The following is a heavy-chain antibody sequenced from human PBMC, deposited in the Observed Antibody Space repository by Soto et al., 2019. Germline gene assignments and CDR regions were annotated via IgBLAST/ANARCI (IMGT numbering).Heavy chain of an antibody. V-gene: IGHV4-39*01. D-gene: IGHD6-19*01. CDR1: GCSISSSSYY. Sequence: SETLSLACTVSGCSISSSSYYWGWIRQPPGKGLEWIGSIYYSGSTYYNPSLKSRVTISVDTSKNQFSLKLSSVTAADTAVYYCALAVAGNDDQYFDYWGQGTLVTVSS. J-gene: IGHJ4*02. CDR2: IYYSGST. CDR3: ALAVAGNDDQYFDY.